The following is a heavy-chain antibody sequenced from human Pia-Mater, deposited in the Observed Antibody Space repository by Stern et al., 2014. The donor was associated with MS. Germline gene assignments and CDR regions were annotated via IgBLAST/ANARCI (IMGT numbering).Heavy chain of an antibody. CDR2: IYYSGST. CDR3: ARVDWLQYFFDY. CDR1: GGSITGYY. J-gene: IGHJ4*02. D-gene: IGHD5-24*01. V-gene: IGHV4-59*01. Sequence: VQLEESGPGLVKPSETLSLTCTVSGGSITGYYWSWLRQPPGKGLEWIGYIYYSGSTNYNPSLKSRVTISVDTSKSQFSLKLSSVTAADTAVYYCARVDWLQYFFDYWGQGTLVTVSS.